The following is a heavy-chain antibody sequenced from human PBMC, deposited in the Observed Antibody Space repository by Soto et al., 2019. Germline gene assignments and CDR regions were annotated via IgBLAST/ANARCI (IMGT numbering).Heavy chain of an antibody. CDR1: GFTVNTNY. Sequence: EVQLVESGGGLVQPGGSLRLSCAASGFTVNTNYMSWVRQGPGKGLEWVSVIYSGGSTYHADSVKGRFTISRDNSANTLYLQMNSLRTEDTAIYYCARVGLIVPPAWGQGTLVTVSS. J-gene: IGHJ4*02. D-gene: IGHD2-2*01. V-gene: IGHV3-66*01. CDR3: ARVGLIVPPA. CDR2: IYSGGST.